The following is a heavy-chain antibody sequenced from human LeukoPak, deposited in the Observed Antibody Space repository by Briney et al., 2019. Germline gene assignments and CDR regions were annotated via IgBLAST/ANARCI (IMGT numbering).Heavy chain of an antibody. J-gene: IGHJ6*03. V-gene: IGHV3-64*01. Sequence: GGSLRLSCAASGFTFSSYAMHWVRPAPGKVLEYVSAITSGGGNTFYVNSVKGRFTISRDNSNNTLYLQVGSLRAEDMAVYYCARGGLYYGSGSPYYYMDVWGKGTTVTISS. CDR3: ARGGLYYGSGSPYYYMDV. CDR1: GFTFSSYA. D-gene: IGHD3-10*01. CDR2: ITSGGGNT.